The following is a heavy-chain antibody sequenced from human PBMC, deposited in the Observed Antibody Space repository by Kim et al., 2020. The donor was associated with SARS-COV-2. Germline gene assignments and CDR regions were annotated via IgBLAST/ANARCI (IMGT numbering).Heavy chain of an antibody. CDR2: IYYSGST. J-gene: IGHJ4*02. D-gene: IGHD1-26*01. CDR3: AREGARTADDY. CDR1: GGSISSSSYY. Sequence: SETLSLTCTVSGGSISSSSYYWGWIRQPPGKGLEWIGSIYYSGSTYYNPSLKSRVTISVDTSKNQFSLKLSSVTAADTAVYYCAREGARTADDYWGQGTLVTVSS. V-gene: IGHV4-39*07.